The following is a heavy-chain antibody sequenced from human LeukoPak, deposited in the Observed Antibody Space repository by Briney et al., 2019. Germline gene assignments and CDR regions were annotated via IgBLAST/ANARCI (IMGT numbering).Heavy chain of an antibody. V-gene: IGHV1-2*02. J-gene: IGHJ4*02. CDR3: ARDLGGAVAGLFDY. D-gene: IGHD6-19*01. CDR1: GYTFTAYY. CDR2: INPNNGGT. Sequence: GASVKVSCKASGYTFTAYYMHWVRQAPGQGLEWMGWINPNNGGTNYAQKFQGRVTMTRDTSIITAYMELSRLRSDDTAVYYCARDLGGAVAGLFDYWGQGTLVTVSS.